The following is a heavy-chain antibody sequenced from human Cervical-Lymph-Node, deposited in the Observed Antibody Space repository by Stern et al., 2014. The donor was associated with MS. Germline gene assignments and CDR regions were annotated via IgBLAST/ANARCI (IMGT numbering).Heavy chain of an antibody. V-gene: IGHV1-24*01. Sequence: VQLEESGAEVKKPGASVKVSCKVSGYTLTELSMHWVRQAPRKGLEWMGGFDPEDGETIYAQKFQGRVTMTEDTSTDTAYMELSSLRSEDTAVYYCATLSPGAGGNYYRHFDYWGQATLVTVSS. CDR3: ATLSPGAGGNYYRHFDY. CDR1: GYTLTELS. J-gene: IGHJ4*02. D-gene: IGHD1-26*01. CDR2: FDPEDGET.